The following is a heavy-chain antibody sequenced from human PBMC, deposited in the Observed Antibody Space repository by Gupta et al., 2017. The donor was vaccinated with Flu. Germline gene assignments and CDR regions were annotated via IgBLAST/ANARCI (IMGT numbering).Heavy chain of an antibody. V-gene: IGHV3-21*01. D-gene: IGHD3-10*01. Sequence: WVRQAPGKVLEWVSSISSSSSYIYYADSVKGLFTISRDNAKNSLYLQMNGLRAEDTAVDYCAKDRGGDAFDIWGQGTMVTGSS. CDR3: AKDRGGDAFDI. J-gene: IGHJ3*02. CDR2: ISSSSSYI.